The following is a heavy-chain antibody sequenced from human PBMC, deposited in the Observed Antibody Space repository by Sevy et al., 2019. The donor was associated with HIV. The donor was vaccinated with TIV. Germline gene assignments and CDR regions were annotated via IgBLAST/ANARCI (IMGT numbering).Heavy chain of an antibody. D-gene: IGHD2-2*01. CDR1: GFTFSSYS. CDR2: ISSSSSYI. J-gene: IGHJ5*02. V-gene: IGHV3-21*01. Sequence: GGSLRLSCAASGFTFSSYSMNWVRQAPGKGLEWVSSISSSSSYIYYADSVKGRFTISRDNAKNSLYLQMNSLRAEDTAVYYFARASSGYCSSTSCYGGNWFDPWGQGTLVTVSS. CDR3: ARASSGYCSSTSCYGGNWFDP.